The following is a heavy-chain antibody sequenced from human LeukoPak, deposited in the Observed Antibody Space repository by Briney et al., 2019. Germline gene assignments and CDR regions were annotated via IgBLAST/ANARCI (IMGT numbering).Heavy chain of an antibody. Sequence: GGSLRLSCAASGFTFSSYWMSWVRQAPGKGLEWVANIKQDGSEKYYVDSVKGRFTISRGNAKNSLYLQMNSLRAEDTAVYYCARGVSSGWSQGFDYWGQGTLVTVSS. CDR1: GFTFSSYW. D-gene: IGHD6-19*01. CDR2: IKQDGSEK. J-gene: IGHJ4*02. V-gene: IGHV3-7*01. CDR3: ARGVSSGWSQGFDY.